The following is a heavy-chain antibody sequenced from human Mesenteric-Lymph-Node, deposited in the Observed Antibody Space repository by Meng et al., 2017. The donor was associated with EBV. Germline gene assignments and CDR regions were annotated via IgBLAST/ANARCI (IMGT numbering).Heavy chain of an antibody. CDR1: GYTFTPYA. Sequence: QVLLMQSGSELKMPGASVTISFKASGYTFTPYALNWVRQAPVQGLEWMGWINTNTRKPAYAQGFTGRFVFSLDTSVSTAYLQITNLRAEDTGVYYCVRDASGRAALGDWFDPWGQGTLVTVSS. CDR3: VRDASGRAALGDWFDP. J-gene: IGHJ5*02. D-gene: IGHD2-15*01. CDR2: INTNTRKP. V-gene: IGHV7-4-1*02.